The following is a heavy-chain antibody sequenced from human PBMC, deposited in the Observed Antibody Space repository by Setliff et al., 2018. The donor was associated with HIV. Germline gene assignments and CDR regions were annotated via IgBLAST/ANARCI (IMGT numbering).Heavy chain of an antibody. V-gene: IGHV4-61*05. CDR1: GGSISSSSYF. CDR3: ARVSMVRGVIHYYNYGMDV. CDR2: IYYSGST. D-gene: IGHD3-10*01. Sequence: SETLSLTCTVSGGSISSSSYFWSWIRQPPGKGLEWIGYIYYSGSTNYNPSLKSRVTTSVDTSKNQFSVKLTSVTAADTAVYYCARVSMVRGVIHYYNYGMDVWGQGTTVTVSS. J-gene: IGHJ6*02.